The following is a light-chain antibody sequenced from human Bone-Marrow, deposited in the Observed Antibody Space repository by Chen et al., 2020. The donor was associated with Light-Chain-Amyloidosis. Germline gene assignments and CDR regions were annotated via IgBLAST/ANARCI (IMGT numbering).Light chain of an antibody. Sequence: QSALTQPASVSGSPGQSITVSCTGTSMDVGGYNYVSWYQQHPGKAPKLILYEVTNRPSGVSNRFSGSKSGNTASLTISGLQAEDEADYYCSSFTSSNTWVFGGGTKLTVL. CDR2: EVT. CDR1: SMDVGGYNY. J-gene: IGLJ3*02. V-gene: IGLV2-14*01. CDR3: SSFTSSNTWV.